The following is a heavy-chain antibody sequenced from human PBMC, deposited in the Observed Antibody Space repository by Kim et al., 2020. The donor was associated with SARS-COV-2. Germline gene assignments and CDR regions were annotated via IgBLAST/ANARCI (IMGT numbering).Heavy chain of an antibody. CDR1: GLTFSSYA. V-gene: IGHV3-23*01. CDR3: AKGFYST. Sequence: GGSLRLSCAASGLTFSSYAMSWARQAPGKGLDWISVISTSGSTFYADSVKGRFTISRDNSKSTLYLQMNSLRVEDTALYYCAKGFYSTWGQGTLVTVSS. CDR2: ISTSGST. J-gene: IGHJ4*02. D-gene: IGHD5-18*01.